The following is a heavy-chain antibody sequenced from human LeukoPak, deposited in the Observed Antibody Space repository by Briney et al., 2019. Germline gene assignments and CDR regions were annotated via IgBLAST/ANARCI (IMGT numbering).Heavy chain of an antibody. CDR2: ISSRGDST. CDR3: VKGPRPDITVAHTVEN. D-gene: IGHD6-19*01. J-gene: IGHJ4*02. Sequence: GGSLRLSCVASGFTFSAYCMHWVRQGPEKGLEWVSTISSRGDSTYVADSVKGRFTISRDNSKNSLYLQMNTVRAEDTAVYYCVKGPRPDITVAHTVENWGQGTLVTVSS. CDR1: GFTFSAYC. V-gene: IGHV3-23*01.